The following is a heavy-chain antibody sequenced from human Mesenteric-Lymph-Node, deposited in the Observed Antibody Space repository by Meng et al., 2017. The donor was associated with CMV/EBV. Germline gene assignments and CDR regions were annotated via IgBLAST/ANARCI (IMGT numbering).Heavy chain of an antibody. CDR1: GYTFTSYY. J-gene: IGHJ1*01. CDR3: ATGLSYDSSGYTEYFQH. D-gene: IGHD3-22*01. V-gene: IGHV1-46*01. CDR2: INPSGGST. Sequence: ASVKVSCKASGYTFTSYYMHWVRQAPGQGLEWMGIINPSGGSTSYAQKFQGRVTMTRDTSTSTVYMELSSLRSEDTAVYYCATGLSYDSSGYTEYFQHWGQGTLVTVSS.